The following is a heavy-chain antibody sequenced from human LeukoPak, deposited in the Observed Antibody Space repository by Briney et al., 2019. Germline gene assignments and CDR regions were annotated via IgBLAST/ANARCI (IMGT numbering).Heavy chain of an antibody. J-gene: IGHJ6*02. CDR1: GASISGYY. CDR3: ARHCSSTSCERGMDV. CDR2: IYYNGNI. D-gene: IGHD2-2*01. Sequence: SETLSLTCTVSGASISGYYWSWIRQPPGKGLEWIGYIYYNGNIDYNPSLRRRVTISVDTSKNQFSLKVTSVTAADTAPYYCARHCSSTSCERGMDVWGQGTTVTVSS. V-gene: IGHV4-59*08.